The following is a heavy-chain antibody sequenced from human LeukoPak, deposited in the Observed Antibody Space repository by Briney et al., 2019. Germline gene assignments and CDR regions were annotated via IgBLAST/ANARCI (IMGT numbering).Heavy chain of an antibody. CDR3: AKDTVKVTTIRRVPHYMDV. CDR2: IRYDGSNK. D-gene: IGHD5-12*01. J-gene: IGHJ6*03. V-gene: IGHV3-30*02. Sequence: GGSLRLSCAASGFTFSSYGMHWVRQAPGKGLEWVAFIRYDGSNKYYADSVKGRFSISRDNSKNTLYLQMNSLRAEDTAVYYCAKDTVKVTTIRRVPHYMDVWGKGTTVTISS. CDR1: GFTFSSYG.